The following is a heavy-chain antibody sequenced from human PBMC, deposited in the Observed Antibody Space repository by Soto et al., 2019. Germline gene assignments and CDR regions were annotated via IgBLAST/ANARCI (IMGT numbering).Heavy chain of an antibody. D-gene: IGHD6-19*01. CDR3: ASLIAVGRAYYFDY. J-gene: IGHJ4*02. V-gene: IGHV1-69*13. CDR1: GGTFSSYA. Sequence: ASVKVSCKASGGTFSSYAISWVRQAPGQGLEWMGGIIPIFGTANYAQKFQGGVTITADESTSTAYMELSSLRSEDTAVYYCASLIAVGRAYYFDYWGQGTLVTVSS. CDR2: IIPIFGTA.